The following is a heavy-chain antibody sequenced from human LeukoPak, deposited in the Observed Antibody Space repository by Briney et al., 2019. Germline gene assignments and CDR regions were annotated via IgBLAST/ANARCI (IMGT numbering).Heavy chain of an antibody. CDR2: IHSSGAT. CDR1: GFTGSNNY. Sequence: PGGSLRLSCAASGFTGSNNYVSWVRQAPGMGLEWVSAIHSSGATCYADSVKGRFTISRDNSKNTLYLQMNSLRAEDTAVYYCAKDQGLEPHQKYYYGMDVWGQGTTVTVSS. D-gene: IGHD1-1*01. V-gene: IGHV3-66*03. J-gene: IGHJ6*02. CDR3: AKDQGLEPHQKYYYGMDV.